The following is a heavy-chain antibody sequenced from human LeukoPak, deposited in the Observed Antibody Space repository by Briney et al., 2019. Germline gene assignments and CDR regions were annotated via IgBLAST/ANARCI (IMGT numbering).Heavy chain of an antibody. V-gene: IGHV4-59*01. CDR1: GGSISTYY. CDR2: IFYSGST. CDR3: ARTTEGGYTYGYFYYYYMDV. Sequence: SETLSLTCTVSGGSISTYYWSWIRQPPGKGLEWIGYIFYSGSTNYNPSLKSRVTISVDTSKNQFSLKLSSVTAADTAVYYCARTTEGGYTYGYFYYYYMDVWGKGTTVTISS. D-gene: IGHD5-18*01. J-gene: IGHJ6*03.